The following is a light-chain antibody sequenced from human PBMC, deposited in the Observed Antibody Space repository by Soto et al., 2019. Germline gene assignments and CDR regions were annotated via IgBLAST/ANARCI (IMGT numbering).Light chain of an antibody. J-gene: IGKJ4*01. V-gene: IGKV1-5*03. Sequence: DIQMTQSPSPLSASVGDRVTITCRARQSISSWLAWYQQKPGKAPKPLISKASSLESGVLSRFSGSGSGTEFTLTISSLQPDDFATYYCQQYNSYPLTFGGGTKVEIK. CDR3: QQYNSYPLT. CDR1: QSISSW. CDR2: KAS.